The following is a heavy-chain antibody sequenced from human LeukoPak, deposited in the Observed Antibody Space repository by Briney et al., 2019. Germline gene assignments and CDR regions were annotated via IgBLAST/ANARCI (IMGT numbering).Heavy chain of an antibody. CDR2: ISAYNGNT. CDR1: GYTFTSYV. Sequence: ASVKVSCKASGYTFTSYVISWVRQAPGQGLEWMGWISAYNGNTNYAQKVQGRVTMTTDTSTSTAYMELRSLRSDDTAVYYCARKSSGWYSNYYYYMDVWGKGTTVTVSS. V-gene: IGHV1-18*01. CDR3: ARKSSGWYSNYYYYMDV. J-gene: IGHJ6*03. D-gene: IGHD6-19*01.